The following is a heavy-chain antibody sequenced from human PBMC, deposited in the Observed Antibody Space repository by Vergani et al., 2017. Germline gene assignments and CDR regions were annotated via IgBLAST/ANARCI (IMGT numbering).Heavy chain of an antibody. CDR3: ARSRYYYDSSGYYRTPDAFDI. J-gene: IGHJ3*02. CDR1: GGSISSYY. CDR2: IYTSGST. V-gene: IGHV4-4*09. D-gene: IGHD3-22*01. Sequence: QVQLQESGPGLVKPSETLSLTCTVSGGSISSYYWSWIRQPPGKGLEWIGYIYTSGSTNYNPSLKSRVTISVDTSKNQFSLKLSSVTAADTAVYYCARSRYYYDSSGYYRTPDAFDIWGQGTMVTVSS.